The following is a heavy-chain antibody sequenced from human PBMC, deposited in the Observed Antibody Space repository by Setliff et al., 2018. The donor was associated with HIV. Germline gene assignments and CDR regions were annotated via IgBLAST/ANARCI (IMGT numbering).Heavy chain of an antibody. CDR3: ARSYCSSTSCSYYFDY. Sequence: SETLSLTCTVSGGSISSHYWNWIRQPPGKGLEWIGSIYYSGSTNYNPSLKSRVTMSVDTSNNQFSLKLSSVTAADTAVYHCARSYCSSTSCSYYFDYWGQGTLVTVSS. CDR2: IYYSGST. D-gene: IGHD2-2*01. CDR1: GGSISSHY. V-gene: IGHV4-59*11. J-gene: IGHJ4*02.